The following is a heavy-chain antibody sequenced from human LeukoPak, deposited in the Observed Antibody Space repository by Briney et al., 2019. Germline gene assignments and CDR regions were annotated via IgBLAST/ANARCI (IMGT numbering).Heavy chain of an antibody. CDR2: IYYSGST. J-gene: IGHJ4*02. V-gene: IGHV4-59*01. CDR3: ARFRLDGIAAPN. CDR1: GVSISSYY. D-gene: IGHD6-6*01. Sequence: SETLSLTCTVSGVSISSYYWSWIRQPPGKGLEWIGYIYYSGSTNYNPSLKSRVTISVDTSKNQFSLKLSSVTAADTAVYYCARFRLDGIAAPNWGQGTLVTVSS.